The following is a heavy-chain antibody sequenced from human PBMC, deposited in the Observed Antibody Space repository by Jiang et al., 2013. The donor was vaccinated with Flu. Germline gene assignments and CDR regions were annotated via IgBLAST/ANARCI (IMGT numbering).Heavy chain of an antibody. D-gene: IGHD3-3*01. Sequence: LLKPSETLSLTCAVYGGSFSGYYWSWIRQPPGKGLEWIGEINHSGSTNYNPSLKSRVTISVDTSKNQFSLKLSSVTAADTAVYYCARGPRQGPITIFGVVIKRTVFDPWGQGTLVTVSS. CDR2: INHSGST. V-gene: IGHV4-34*01. J-gene: IGHJ5*02. CDR3: ARGPRQGPITIFGVVIKRTVFDP. CDR1: GGSFSGYY.